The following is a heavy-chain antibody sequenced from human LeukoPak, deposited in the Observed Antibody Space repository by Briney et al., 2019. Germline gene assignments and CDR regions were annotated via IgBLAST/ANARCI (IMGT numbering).Heavy chain of an antibody. D-gene: IGHD6-19*01. V-gene: IGHV2-70*11. CDR1: GFSLSTSGMC. J-gene: IGHJ4*02. CDR2: IEWDDDK. CDR3: ARAGYSSGWSAYYFDY. Sequence: SGPTLVHPTPTLTLTCTFSGFSLSTSGMCVSWIRQTPGKALEWLARIEWDDDKYYSTSLKTRLTISKDTSKNQVVLTMTNMDPVDTATYYCARAGYSSGWSAYYFDYWGQGTLVTVSS.